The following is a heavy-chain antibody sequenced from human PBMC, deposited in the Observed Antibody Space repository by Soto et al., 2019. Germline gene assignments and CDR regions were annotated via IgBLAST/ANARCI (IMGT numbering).Heavy chain of an antibody. CDR3: ARSGARPGDYYYGMDV. CDR1: GGTVSSYA. J-gene: IGHJ6*02. CDR2: IIPIFDTA. D-gene: IGHD3-10*01. V-gene: IGHV1-69*12. Sequence: QVQLVQSGAEVKKPGSSVKVSCKASGGTVSSYAISWVRQAPGQGLEWMGGIIPIFDTADYAQNFQGRVTITADEYTSTTYMELSSLRSEDTAVDYCARSGARPGDYYYGMDVWGQGTTVTVSS.